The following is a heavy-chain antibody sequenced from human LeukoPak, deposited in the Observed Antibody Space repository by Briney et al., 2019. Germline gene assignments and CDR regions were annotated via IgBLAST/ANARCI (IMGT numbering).Heavy chain of an antibody. CDR2: IKQGGSEK. CDR3: ARVDHYDSSDYYLFDY. V-gene: IGHV3-7*01. CDR1: GFTFSRYW. J-gene: IGHJ4*02. Sequence: GGSLRLSCAASGFTFSRYWMNWVRHAPGKGLEWVANIKQGGSEKYCVDSVKGRFTISRDNAKNSLYLQMSSLRAEDTAVYFCARVDHYDSSDYYLFDYWGQGTLVTVSS. D-gene: IGHD3-22*01.